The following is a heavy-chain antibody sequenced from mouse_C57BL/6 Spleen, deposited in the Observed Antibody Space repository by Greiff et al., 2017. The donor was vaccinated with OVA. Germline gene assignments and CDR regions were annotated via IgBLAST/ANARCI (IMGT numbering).Heavy chain of an antibody. CDR1: GFSLTSYG. J-gene: IGHJ4*01. D-gene: IGHD3-3*01. V-gene: IGHV2-4*01. CDR2: IWSGGST. Sequence: QVQLKESGPGLVQPSQSLSITCTVSGFSLTSYGVHWVRQPPGKGLEWLGVIWSGGSTDYNAAFISRLSISKDNSKSQVFFKMNSLQADDTAIYYCAKIWDRDYYAMDYWGQGTSVTVSS. CDR3: AKIWDRDYYAMDY.